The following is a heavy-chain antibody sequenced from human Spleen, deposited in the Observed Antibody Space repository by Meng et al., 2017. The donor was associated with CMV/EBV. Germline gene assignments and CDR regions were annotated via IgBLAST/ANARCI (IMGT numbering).Heavy chain of an antibody. V-gene: IGHV1-18*01. CDR3: ARDLRTSGILRFLEWPLPF. CDR2: ISGNNGDI. CDR1: TFTSYV. Sequence: TFTSYVINWVRQAPGQGLEWMGWISGNNGDIKYAQKFQGRVTMTTDTSTSTAYMELRSLRSDDTAIYYCARDLRTSGILRFLEWPLPFWGQGTLVTVSS. D-gene: IGHD3-3*01. J-gene: IGHJ4*02.